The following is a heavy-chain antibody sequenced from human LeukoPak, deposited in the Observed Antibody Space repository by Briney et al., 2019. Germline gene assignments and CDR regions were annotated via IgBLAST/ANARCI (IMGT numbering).Heavy chain of an antibody. CDR1: GFTFSSYA. CDR3: AKGKGDTGGSFDY. V-gene: IGHV3-23*01. J-gene: IGHJ4*02. D-gene: IGHD3-16*01. Sequence: GGSLRLSCAASGFTFSSYAMSWVRQAPGKGLEWVSGISGSGGSTYYEDSVKGRITISRDNSKNTLYLQMNSLRAEDTAVYYCAKGKGDTGGSFDYWGQGTLVTVSS. CDR2: ISGSGGST.